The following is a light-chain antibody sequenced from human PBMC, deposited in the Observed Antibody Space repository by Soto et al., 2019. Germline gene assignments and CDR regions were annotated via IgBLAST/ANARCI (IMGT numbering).Light chain of an antibody. CDR2: GAS. J-gene: IGKJ1*01. CDR1: QSVSNNF. Sequence: EIVLTQSPGTLSLSPGERATLSCRASQSVSNNFLTWHQQKPGQAPRLLIYGASSRATGIPDRFSGSGSGTDFTLTISSLQPDDFATYYCQHYDSYSEAFGQGTKVDIK. CDR3: QHYDSYSEA. V-gene: IGKV3-20*01.